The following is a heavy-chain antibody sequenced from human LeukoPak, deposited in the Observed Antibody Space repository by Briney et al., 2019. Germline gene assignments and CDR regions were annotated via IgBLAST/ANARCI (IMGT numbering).Heavy chain of an antibody. Sequence: GGSLRLSCAASGFTFSSYAMSWVRQAPGKGLEWVANIKQDGSEKYLVDSVKGRFTISRDNAKGSLYLQMNSMRAEDTAVYYCARERPRYCSSTSCYTLGFDYWGQGTLVTVSS. CDR2: IKQDGSEK. D-gene: IGHD2-2*02. J-gene: IGHJ4*02. V-gene: IGHV3-7*03. CDR1: GFTFSSYA. CDR3: ARERPRYCSSTSCYTLGFDY.